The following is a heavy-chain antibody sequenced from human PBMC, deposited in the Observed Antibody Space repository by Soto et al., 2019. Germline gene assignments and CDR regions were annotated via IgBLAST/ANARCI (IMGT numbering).Heavy chain of an antibody. V-gene: IGHV1-18*04. Sequence: ASVKISCKASVFTSSGISWVRQAPGQRLEWMGRIGTHNGNTIYAQKFQGRVIMTMDTSTTTVYMELRSLRPDDTAVYLCAREGILGLFDAYDLWGQGTMVTVSS. CDR2: IGTHNGNT. CDR1: VFTSSG. CDR3: AREGILGLFDAYDL. D-gene: IGHD3-3*01. J-gene: IGHJ3*01.